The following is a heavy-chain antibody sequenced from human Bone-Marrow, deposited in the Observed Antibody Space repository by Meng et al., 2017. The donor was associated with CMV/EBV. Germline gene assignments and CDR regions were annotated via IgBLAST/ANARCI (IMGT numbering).Heavy chain of an antibody. J-gene: IGHJ3*02. CDR1: GYTFTSYG. CDR2: ISAYNGNT. Sequence: ASVKVSCKASGYTFTSYGISWVRQAPGQGLEWMGWISAYNGNTNYAQKLQGRVIMTTDTSTSTAYMELRSLRSDDTAVYYCARSRTGYSSSWYGSNAFDIWGQGTMVTVSS. V-gene: IGHV1-18*01. D-gene: IGHD6-13*01. CDR3: ARSRTGYSSSWYGSNAFDI.